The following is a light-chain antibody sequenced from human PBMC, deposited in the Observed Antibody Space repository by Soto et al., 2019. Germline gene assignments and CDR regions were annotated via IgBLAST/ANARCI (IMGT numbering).Light chain of an antibody. Sequence: SYELTQPPSVSVAPGKTATITCGGNNIGSKGVHWYQQKPGQAPVMVIYYGTDRPSGIPERLSGSNSGNTATLTISRVDAGDEADYYCQVWDSSDDRVVFGGGTKLTVL. J-gene: IGLJ2*01. CDR3: QVWDSSDDRVV. CDR2: YGT. CDR1: NIGSKG. V-gene: IGLV3-21*04.